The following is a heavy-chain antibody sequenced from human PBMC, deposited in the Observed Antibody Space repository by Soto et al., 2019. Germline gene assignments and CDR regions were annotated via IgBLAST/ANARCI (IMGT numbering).Heavy chain of an antibody. CDR2: IYPGDSDT. CDR1: GYSFTSYW. J-gene: IGHJ6*02. CDR3: ARVREHEYYNYYYGMDV. V-gene: IGHV5-51*01. D-gene: IGHD3-10*01. Sequence: GESLKISCKGPGYSFTSYWIGWVRQMPGEGLEWMESIYPGDSDTRYSPSFQGQVTISADKSISTAYLQWSSLKASDTAMYYCARVREHEYYNYYYGMDVWGQGTTVTFSS.